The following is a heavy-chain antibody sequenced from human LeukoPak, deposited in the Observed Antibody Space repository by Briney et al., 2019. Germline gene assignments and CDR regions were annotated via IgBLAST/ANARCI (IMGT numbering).Heavy chain of an antibody. D-gene: IGHD1-26*01. V-gene: IGHV4-59*01. CDR2: IYYSGST. Sequence: NPSETLSLTCTVSGVSISSYYWSWIRQPPGKGLEWIGYIYYSGSTNYNPSLKSRVTISVDTSKNQFSLKLSSVTAADTAVYYCARGPDRGSYYRFPNFFDYWGQGTLVTVSS. J-gene: IGHJ4*02. CDR1: GVSISSYY. CDR3: ARGPDRGSYYRFPNFFDY.